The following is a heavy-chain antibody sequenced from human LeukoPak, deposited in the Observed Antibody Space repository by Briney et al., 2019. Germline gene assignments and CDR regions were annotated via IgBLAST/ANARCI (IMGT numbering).Heavy chain of an antibody. V-gene: IGHV3-74*01. D-gene: IGHD4-23*01. CDR1: GFTVSSNY. Sequence: PGGSLRLPCAASGFTVSSNYMSWVRQAPGKGLVWVSRINSDGSSTSYADSVKGRFTISRDNAKNTLYLQMNSLRAEDTAVYYCARRGAVAYAFDIWGQGTMVTVSS. CDR2: INSDGSST. CDR3: ARRGAVAYAFDI. J-gene: IGHJ3*02.